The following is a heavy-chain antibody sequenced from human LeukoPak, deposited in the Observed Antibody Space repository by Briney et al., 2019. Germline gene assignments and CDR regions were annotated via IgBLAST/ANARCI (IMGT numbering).Heavy chain of an antibody. CDR2: ISAYNGNT. CDR3: ARVSERGIAVAGIPYTAFDI. CDR1: GYTFTSYG. D-gene: IGHD6-19*01. V-gene: IGHV1-18*01. Sequence: ASVKVSCKASGYTFTSYGISWVRQAPGQGLEWMGWISAYNGNTNYAQKLQGRVTMTTDTSTSTAYMELRSPRSEDTAVYYCARVSERGIAVAGIPYTAFDIWGQGTMVTVSS. J-gene: IGHJ3*02.